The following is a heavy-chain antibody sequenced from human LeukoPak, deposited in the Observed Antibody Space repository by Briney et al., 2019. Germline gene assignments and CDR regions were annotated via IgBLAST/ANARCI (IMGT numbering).Heavy chain of an antibody. J-gene: IGHJ3*02. Sequence: SETLSLTCTVSGGSISSYYWSWIRQPPGKGLECIGYIYYSGSTNYNPSLKSRVTISVDTSKNQFSLKLSSVTAADTAVYYCASKRTYSRTNDAFDIWGQGTMVTVS. CDR3: ASKRTYSRTNDAFDI. D-gene: IGHD6-13*01. CDR1: GGSISSYY. CDR2: IYYSGST. V-gene: IGHV4-59*01.